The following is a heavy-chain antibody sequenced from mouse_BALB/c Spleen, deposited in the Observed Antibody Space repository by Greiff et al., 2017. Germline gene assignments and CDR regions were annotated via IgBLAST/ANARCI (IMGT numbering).Heavy chain of an antibody. J-gene: IGHJ4*01. V-gene: IGHV2-4-1*01. CDR2: IWSGGST. Sequence: VMLVESGPGLVQPSQSLSITCTVSGFSLTSYGVHWVRQSPGKGLEWLGVIWSGGSTDYNAAFISRLSISKDNSKSQVFFKMNSLQADDTAIYYCARKGYDGDYYAMDYWGQGTSVTVSS. CDR1: GFSLTSYG. D-gene: IGHD2-14*01. CDR3: ARKGYDGDYYAMDY.